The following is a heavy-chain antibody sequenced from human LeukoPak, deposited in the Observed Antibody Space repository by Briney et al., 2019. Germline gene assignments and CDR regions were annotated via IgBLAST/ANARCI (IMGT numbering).Heavy chain of an antibody. J-gene: IGHJ3*02. CDR3: ARDSGVGPCLFCSGFDI. V-gene: IGHV3-21*01. Sequence: PGGSLRLSCAASGFTFSRYSMNWVRQAPGKGLEWVSSISSSSSYIYYADSVKGRFTISRDNAKKSLYLQMNSLRAEDTAVYYCARDSGVGPCLFCSGFDIWGQGTMVTVSS. CDR2: ISSSSSYI. CDR1: GFTFSRYS. D-gene: IGHD2-15*01.